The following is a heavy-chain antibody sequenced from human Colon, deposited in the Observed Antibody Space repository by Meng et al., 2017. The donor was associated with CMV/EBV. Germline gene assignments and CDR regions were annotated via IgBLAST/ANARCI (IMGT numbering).Heavy chain of an antibody. D-gene: IGHD3-22*01. CDR1: GYTFTGYY. CDR3: ATVSSGYYLYFQH. Sequence: VRRVESGAEVKKPAASGKVSCYASGYTFTGYYMHWVRQAPGQGLEWMGWINPNSGGTNYAQKFQGRVTMTRDTSISTAYMELSRLRSDDTAVYYCATVSSGYYLYFQHWGQGTLVTVSS. CDR2: INPNSGGT. J-gene: IGHJ1*01. V-gene: IGHV1-2*02.